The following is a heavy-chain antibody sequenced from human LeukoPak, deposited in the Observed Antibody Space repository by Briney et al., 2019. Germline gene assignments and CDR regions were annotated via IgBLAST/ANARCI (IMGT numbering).Heavy chain of an antibody. Sequence: GGSLRLSCAASGFTFSHYWMSWVRQSPGKRLEWVATIKNDGGDTLYADSVKGRLTSSRDDAKNSLYLQFHSLRLDDTAVYYCTRLGPGSSRDCWGQGTLVTVSA. CDR2: IKNDGGDT. CDR3: TRLGPGSSRDC. CDR1: GFTFSHYW. V-gene: IGHV3-7*02. J-gene: IGHJ4*02. D-gene: IGHD2-15*01.